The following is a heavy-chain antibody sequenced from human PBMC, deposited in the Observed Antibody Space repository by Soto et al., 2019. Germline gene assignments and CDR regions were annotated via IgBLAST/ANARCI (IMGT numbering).Heavy chain of an antibody. Sequence: QVQLVESGGGLVKPGGSLRLSCTASGFTFSDFYMSWIRQAPGKGLEWVSYISRSAANIYYSDSVKGRFTISRDNAKNSLYLQMNSLRAEDTAVYYCVRSLSAEWFGERPVWGQGTLVTVSA. CDR1: GFTFSDFY. V-gene: IGHV3-11*01. CDR3: VRSLSAEWFGERPV. D-gene: IGHD3-10*01. J-gene: IGHJ3*01. CDR2: ISRSAANI.